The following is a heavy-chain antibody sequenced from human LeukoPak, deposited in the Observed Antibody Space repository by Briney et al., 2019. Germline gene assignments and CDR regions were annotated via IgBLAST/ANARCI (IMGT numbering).Heavy chain of an antibody. J-gene: IGHJ4*02. V-gene: IGHV1-2*02. CDR2: VDYKSGGT. Sequence: ASVTVSCKASGYTFTGYYMHWVRQAPGHGFEWLGRVDYKSGGTNYAQKSQGRVTMTRDTSISTVYMQLISLRSDDTAVYYCAREMNYDDYRTSDYWGQGTLVTVSP. CDR3: AREMNYDDYRTSDY. D-gene: IGHD4-17*01. CDR1: GYTFTGYY.